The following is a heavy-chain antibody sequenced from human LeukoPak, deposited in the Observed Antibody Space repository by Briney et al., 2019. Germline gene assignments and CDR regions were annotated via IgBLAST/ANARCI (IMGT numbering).Heavy chain of an antibody. V-gene: IGHV3-30*02. J-gene: IGHJ4*02. D-gene: IGHD3-22*01. CDR1: GFTFSSYG. CDR2: IRYDGSNK. Sequence: GGSLRLSCAASGFTFSSYGMHWVRQAPGKGLEWVAFIRYDGSNKYYADSVKGRFTISRDNSKNTLSLQMNSLRVEDTAVYYCAKLLSQYDSSGYYYFEYWGQGTLVTVSS. CDR3: AKLLSQYDSSGYYYFEY.